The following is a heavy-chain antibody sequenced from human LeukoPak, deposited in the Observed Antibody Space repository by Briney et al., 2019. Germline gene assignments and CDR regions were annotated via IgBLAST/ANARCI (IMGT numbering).Heavy chain of an antibody. J-gene: IGHJ3*02. V-gene: IGHV4-59*11. CDR3: ARGLWFGEQDGLGI. CDR1: GYSITSHY. Sequence: SETLSLTCVVSGYSITSHYWSWIRQSPGKGLEWIGNIFAGGTTNYNPSLKSRVSISMDTSKNQFSLKMTSVTAADAAIYFCARGLWFGEQDGLGIWGPGTVVTVAS. CDR2: IFAGGTT. D-gene: IGHD3-10*01.